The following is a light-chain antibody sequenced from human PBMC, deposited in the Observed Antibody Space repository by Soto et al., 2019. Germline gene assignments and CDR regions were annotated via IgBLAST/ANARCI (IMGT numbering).Light chain of an antibody. CDR2: GAS. CDR1: QSVSSSY. Sequence: EVVLTQSPGTLSLSPGGRATLSCRASQSVSSSYLAWYQQKPGQAPRLLIYGASSRATGIPDRFSGSGSGTDFTLTISSLDPEDFAVYYCQQRSDWPITFGQGTRLEIK. CDR3: QQRSDWPIT. V-gene: IGKV3D-20*02. J-gene: IGKJ5*01.